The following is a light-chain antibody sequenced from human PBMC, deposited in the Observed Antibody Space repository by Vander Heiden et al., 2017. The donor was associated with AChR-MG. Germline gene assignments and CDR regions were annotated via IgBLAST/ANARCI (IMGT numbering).Light chain of an antibody. Sequence: DIQMTQSPSSLSASVGERVTIACRASQGISSYLNWYQQKPGKAPKLLIYAASSLESGVPSRFSGSGSGTDFTLTISSLQPEDFATYYCQQSGSTPPYTFGQGTKLEIK. J-gene: IGKJ2*01. V-gene: IGKV1-39*01. CDR2: AAS. CDR1: QGISSY. CDR3: QQSGSTPPYT.